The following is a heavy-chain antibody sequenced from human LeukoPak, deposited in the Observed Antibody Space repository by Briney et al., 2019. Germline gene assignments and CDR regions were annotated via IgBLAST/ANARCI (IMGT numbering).Heavy chain of an antibody. J-gene: IGHJ6*02. V-gene: IGHV4-59*01. CDR2: IYYSGST. CDR3: ARSLFDGDYDYYYYYGMDV. CDR1: GGSISSYY. Sequence: SETLSLTCTVSGGSISSYYWSWIRQPPGKGLEWIGYIYYSGSTNYNPSLKSRVTISVDTSKNQFSLKLSSVTAADTAVYYCARSLFDGDYDYYYYYGMDVWGQGTTVTVSS. D-gene: IGHD4-17*01.